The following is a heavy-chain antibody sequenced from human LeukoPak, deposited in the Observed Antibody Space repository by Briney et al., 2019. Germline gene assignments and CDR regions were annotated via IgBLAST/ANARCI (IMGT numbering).Heavy chain of an antibody. CDR1: GGTFSSYA. D-gene: IGHD3-10*01. CDR2: IIPIFGTA. J-gene: IGHJ3*02. CDR3: ARGGFGETYAFDI. Sequence: VKVSCKASGGTFSSYAISWVRQAPGQGLEWMEGIIPIFGTANCAEKFQGRVTITTDDSTSTAYMELSSLRSEDTAVYYCARGGFGETYAFDIWGQGTMVTVSS. V-gene: IGHV1-69*13.